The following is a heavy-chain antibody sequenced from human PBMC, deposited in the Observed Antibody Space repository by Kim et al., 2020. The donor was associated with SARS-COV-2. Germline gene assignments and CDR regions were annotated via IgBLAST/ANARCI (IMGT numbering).Heavy chain of an antibody. CDR3: ARDTYCSSTSCYYYYYYMDV. Sequence: ASVKVSCKASGYTFTSYGISWVRQAPGQGLEWMGWISAYNGNTNYAQKLQGRVTMTTDTSTSTAYMELRSLRSDDTAVYYCARDTYCSSTSCYYYYYYMDVWGKGTTVTVSS. V-gene: IGHV1-18*01. D-gene: IGHD2-2*01. CDR2: ISAYNGNT. CDR1: GYTFTSYG. J-gene: IGHJ6*03.